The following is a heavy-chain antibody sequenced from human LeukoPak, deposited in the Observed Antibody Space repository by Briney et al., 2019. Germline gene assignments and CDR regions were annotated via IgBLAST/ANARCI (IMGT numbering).Heavy chain of an antibody. CDR2: IYYTGST. V-gene: IGHV4-59*01. CDR3: ARRDCSGISGRQAGGRWFDP. Sequence: SETLSLTCSVSGGSLNGYYWSWIRQIPGKGLQWIGNIYYTGSTNYNPSLKSRVTMSVDTSQIQFSLKLNSVTAADSAVYFCARRDCSGISGRQAGGRWFDPWGQGTLVTVSS. CDR1: GGSLNGYY. D-gene: IGHD2-15*01. J-gene: IGHJ5*02.